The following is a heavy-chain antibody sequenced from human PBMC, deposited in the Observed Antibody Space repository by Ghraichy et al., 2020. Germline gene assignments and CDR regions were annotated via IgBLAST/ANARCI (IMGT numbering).Heavy chain of an antibody. CDR3: AREVEHCSSITCAASIDY. D-gene: IGHD2-2*01. V-gene: IGHV4-4*07. CDR2: VYSSGIT. J-gene: IGHJ4*02. CDR1: GGSISSYY. Sequence: SETLSLTCTVSGGSISSYYWTWIRQPAGKGLEWIGRVYSSGITNYNPSLKSRVTMSVDTSKNQFSLKLNSVTAVDTALYYCAREVEHCSSITCAASIDYWGQGTLVTVSS.